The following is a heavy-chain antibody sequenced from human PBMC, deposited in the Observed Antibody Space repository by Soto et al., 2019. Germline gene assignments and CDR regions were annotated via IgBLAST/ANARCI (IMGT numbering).Heavy chain of an antibody. J-gene: IGHJ6*02. Sequence: PGASLRLSCAASGFTFSSYGMHWVRQAPGKGLEWVAVISYDGSNKYYADSVKGRFTISRDNSKNTLYLQMNSLRAEDTAVYYCAKELTGVIPGDYYYYGRDVWGQGTTVTVSS. CDR3: AKELTGVIPGDYYYYGRDV. CDR1: GFTFSSYG. CDR2: ISYDGSNK. V-gene: IGHV3-30*18. D-gene: IGHD7-27*01.